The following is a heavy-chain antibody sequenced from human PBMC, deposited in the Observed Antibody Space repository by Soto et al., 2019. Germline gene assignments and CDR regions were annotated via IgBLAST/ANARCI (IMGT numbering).Heavy chain of an antibody. V-gene: IGHV3-15*01. Sequence: GGSLRLSCAASGFTFSNAWMSWVRQAPGKGLEWVGRIKSKTDGGTTDYAAPVKGRFTISRDDSKNTLYLQMNSLKTEDTAVYYCTGLNYAILTGYSGPQFDYWGQGTLVTVSS. CDR3: TGLNYAILTGYSGPQFDY. J-gene: IGHJ4*02. D-gene: IGHD3-9*01. CDR2: IKSKTDGGTT. CDR1: GFTFSNAW.